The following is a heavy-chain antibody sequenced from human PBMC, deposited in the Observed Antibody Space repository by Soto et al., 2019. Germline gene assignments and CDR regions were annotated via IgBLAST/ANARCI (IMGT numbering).Heavy chain of an antibody. D-gene: IGHD1-26*01. Sequence: LSLTCTVSGGSISSYYWSWIRQPAGKGLEWIGRIYTSGSTNYNPSLKSRVTMSVDTSKNQFSLKLSSVTAAGTAVYYCASQIVGAPTYFDYWGQGTLVTVSS. CDR1: GGSISSYY. V-gene: IGHV4-4*07. CDR3: ASQIVGAPTYFDY. J-gene: IGHJ4*02. CDR2: IYTSGST.